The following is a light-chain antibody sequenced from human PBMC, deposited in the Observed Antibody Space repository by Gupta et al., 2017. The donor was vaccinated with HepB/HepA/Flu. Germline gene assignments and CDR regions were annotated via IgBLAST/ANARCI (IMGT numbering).Light chain of an antibody. Sequence: EIVLTQSPDTLSLSPGARATLSCRASQSVSTYLAWYQQKPGQAPRLLIYEISHRATGIPARFSGSGSGTDFTLNISGLEPEDFAVYYCQQRGNWPLITFGQGTRLQIK. CDR3: QQRGNWPLIT. J-gene: IGKJ5*01. CDR1: QSVSTY. CDR2: EIS. V-gene: IGKV3-11*01.